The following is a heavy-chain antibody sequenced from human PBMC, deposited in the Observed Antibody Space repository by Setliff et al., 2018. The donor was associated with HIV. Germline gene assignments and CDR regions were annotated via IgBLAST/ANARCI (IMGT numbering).Heavy chain of an antibody. J-gene: IGHJ6*02. Sequence: ASVKVSCKASGYTFTGYYMHWVRQAPGQGLEWMGWINPNSGGTTYAQKFQGRVTMTRDMSKNQFSLKLSSVTAADTAVYYCARGAFIGYGWSYFGMDVWGQGTTVTVS. CDR2: INPNSGGT. CDR1: GYTFTGYY. V-gene: IGHV1-2*02. D-gene: IGHD3-22*01. CDR3: ARGAFIGYGWSYFGMDV.